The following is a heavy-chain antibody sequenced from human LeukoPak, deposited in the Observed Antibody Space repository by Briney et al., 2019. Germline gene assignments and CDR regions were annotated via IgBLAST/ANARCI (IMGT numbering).Heavy chain of an antibody. CDR2: IYNSRST. CDR1: GGSIGRNY. Sequence: SETLSLTCTVSGGSIGRNYWGWIRQSVGRGLEWIGRIYNSRSTNYNPSLKSRVTMSIDVSSSQFSLELTSVTAADTAVYFCARVFSETAFDYWGQGTPVTVYS. CDR3: ARVFSETAFDY. D-gene: IGHD1-1*01. V-gene: IGHV4-4*07. J-gene: IGHJ4*02.